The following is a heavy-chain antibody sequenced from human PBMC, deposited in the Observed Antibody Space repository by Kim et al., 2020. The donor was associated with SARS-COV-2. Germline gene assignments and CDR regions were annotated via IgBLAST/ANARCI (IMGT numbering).Heavy chain of an antibody. Sequence: GGSLRLSCAASGFTFSSYAMSWVRQAPGKGLEWVSAISGSGGSTYYADSVKGRFTISRDNSKNTLYLQMNSLRAEDTAVYYCALLVLYYYYYMDVWGKGTTVTVSS. V-gene: IGHV3-23*01. CDR2: ISGSGGST. D-gene: IGHD6-13*01. CDR1: GFTFSSYA. J-gene: IGHJ6*03. CDR3: ALLVLYYYYYMDV.